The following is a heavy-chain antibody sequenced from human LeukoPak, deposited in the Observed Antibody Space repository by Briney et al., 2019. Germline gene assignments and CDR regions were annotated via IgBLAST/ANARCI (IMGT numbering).Heavy chain of an antibody. D-gene: IGHD4-23*01. CDR3: ARDPKSTMVVTPYYYYYMDV. CDR1: GYTFTGYY. J-gene: IGHJ6*03. CDR2: INPSGGST. Sequence: ASVKVSCKASGYTFTGYYMHWVRQAPGQGLEWMGIINPSGGSTSYAQKFQGRVTMTRDTSTSTVYMELSSLRSEDTAVYYCARDPKSTMVVTPYYYYYMDVWGKGTTVTVSS. V-gene: IGHV1-46*01.